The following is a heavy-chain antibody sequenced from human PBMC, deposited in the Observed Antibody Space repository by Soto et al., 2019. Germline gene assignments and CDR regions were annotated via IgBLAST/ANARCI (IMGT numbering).Heavy chain of an antibody. CDR1: GFAFSTYG. V-gene: IGHV3-33*06. D-gene: IGHD3-22*01. Sequence: WGSLRLSCAASGFAFSTYGMHWVRQAPGKGLEWVSVIWFDGSNKTYADSVKGRFTISRDNSKNTLYLQVNSLRAEDTAVYYCAKGTMIVVVESPTADYYFDYWGQGTLVTVSS. J-gene: IGHJ4*02. CDR3: AKGTMIVVVESPTADYYFDY. CDR2: IWFDGSNK.